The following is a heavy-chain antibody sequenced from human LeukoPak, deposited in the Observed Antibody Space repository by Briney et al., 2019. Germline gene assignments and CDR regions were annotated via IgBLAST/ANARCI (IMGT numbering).Heavy chain of an antibody. CDR2: IYTGGTT. V-gene: IGHV3-53*01. CDR3: ARDGDDTSGYFSPFDY. J-gene: IGHJ4*02. Sequence: PGGSLRLSCAVSGFTFSSNYMSWVRQAPGKGLEWVSVIYTGGTTYYADSVKGRFTISGDNSKNTLYLQMNSLRAEDTAVYYCARDGDDTSGYFSPFDYWGQGTLVTVSS. D-gene: IGHD3-22*01. CDR1: GFTFSSNY.